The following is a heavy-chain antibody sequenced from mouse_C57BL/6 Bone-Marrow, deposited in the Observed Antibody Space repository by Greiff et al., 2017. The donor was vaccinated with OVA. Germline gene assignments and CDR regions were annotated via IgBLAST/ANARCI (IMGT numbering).Heavy chain of an antibody. CDR2: IDPNSGGT. Sequence: VQLQQPGAELVKPGASVKLSCKASGYTFTSYWMHWVKQRPGRGLEWIGRIDPNSGGTKSNEKFKSKATLTVDNPSSTAYMQLSSLTSADSAVYYCARNYGNPSYWYFDVWGTGTTVTVSS. CDR3: ARNYGNPSYWYFDV. CDR1: GYTFTSYW. V-gene: IGHV1-72*01. D-gene: IGHD2-1*01. J-gene: IGHJ1*03.